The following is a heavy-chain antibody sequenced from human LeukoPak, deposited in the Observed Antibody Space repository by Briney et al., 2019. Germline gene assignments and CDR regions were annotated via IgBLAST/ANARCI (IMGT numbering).Heavy chain of an antibody. CDR3: ATLPLWSGYYRVFDY. CDR2: IIPIFGTA. J-gene: IGHJ4*02. D-gene: IGHD3-3*01. V-gene: IGHV1-69*13. Sequence: EASVKVSCKASGGTFSSYAISWVRQAPGQGLEWMGGIIPIFGTANYAQKFQGRVTITADESTSTAYMELSSLRSEDTAVYYCATLPLWSGYYRVFDYWGQGTLVTVSS. CDR1: GGTFSSYA.